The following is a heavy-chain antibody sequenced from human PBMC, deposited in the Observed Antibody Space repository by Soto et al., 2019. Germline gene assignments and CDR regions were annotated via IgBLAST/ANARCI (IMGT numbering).Heavy chain of an antibody. CDR3: ARGCGQLNYFCCYGMDV. CDR2: IYYSGST. Sequence: SETLSLTCTVSGGSISSGYYYWSWIRQPPGKGLEWIRYIYYSGSTYYNPSLKSRVTISVDTSKNQFSLKPSPVTAADTAVYYCARGCGQLNYFCCYGMDVWGQGTTVTVSS. J-gene: IGHJ6*02. V-gene: IGHV4-30-4*01. CDR1: GGSISSGYYY. D-gene: IGHD4-4*01.